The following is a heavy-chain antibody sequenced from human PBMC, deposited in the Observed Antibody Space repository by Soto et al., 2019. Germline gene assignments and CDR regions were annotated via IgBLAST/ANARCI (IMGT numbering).Heavy chain of an antibody. J-gene: IGHJ6*01. CDR2: ISAYNGNT. Sequence: ASVKVSCKASGYTFTSYGISWVRQAPGQGLEWMGWISAYNGNTNYAQKLQGRVTMTTDTSTSTAYMELRSLRSDDTAVYYCARGRVVRGVIEDYYYYGMDVRGQGNKVTV. D-gene: IGHD3-10*01. CDR3: ARGRVVRGVIEDYYYYGMDV. V-gene: IGHV1-18*01. CDR1: GYTFTSYG.